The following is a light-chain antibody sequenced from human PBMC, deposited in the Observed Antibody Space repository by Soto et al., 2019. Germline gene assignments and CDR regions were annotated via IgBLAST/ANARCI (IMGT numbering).Light chain of an antibody. CDR1: SSDVGSYNL. V-gene: IGLV2-23*01. Sequence: QSVLTQPASVSGSPGQSITISCTGTSSDVGSYNLVSWYQQHPGKAPKLMIYEDNKRPSGVSNRFSGSKSGNTASLTISGLQAEDESDYYCCSFAGSDTWVFGEGTKLTVL. CDR3: CSFAGSDTWV. CDR2: EDN. J-gene: IGLJ3*02.